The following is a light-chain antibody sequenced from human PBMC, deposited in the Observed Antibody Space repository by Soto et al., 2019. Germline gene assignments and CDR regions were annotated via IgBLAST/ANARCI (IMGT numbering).Light chain of an antibody. Sequence: EMVMTQSQATLSVSPGDGATLSCRASQSVGSNLAWFQQQPGQAPRLLIYGASTRATGIPARFSGSASGTEFILTISSLQYEDFAVYYCQQYYNWSRTFGQGTKLEIK. V-gene: IGKV3-15*01. CDR3: QQYYNWSRT. CDR2: GAS. CDR1: QSVGSN. J-gene: IGKJ2*01.